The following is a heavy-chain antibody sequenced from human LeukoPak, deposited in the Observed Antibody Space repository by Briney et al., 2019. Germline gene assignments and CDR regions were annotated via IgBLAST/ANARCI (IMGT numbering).Heavy chain of an antibody. CDR3: ARGGQYSTSWYDFDY. CDR2: INQDGSQK. CDR1: GFTFSNYW. J-gene: IGHJ4*02. D-gene: IGHD6-13*01. V-gene: IGHV3-7*04. Sequence: GGSLRLSCEASGFTFSNYWMNWVRQAPGKGLEWVANINQDGSQKHFVGSVKGRFTISRDNAKNSLSLQMNSLRAEDAAVYYCARGGQYSTSWYDFDYWGQGTLVTVSS.